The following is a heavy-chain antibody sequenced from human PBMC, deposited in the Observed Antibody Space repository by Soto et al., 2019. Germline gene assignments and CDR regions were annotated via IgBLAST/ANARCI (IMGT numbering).Heavy chain of an antibody. CDR3: ASRGRNNEGYYYGSGRKYYYYGMDV. J-gene: IGHJ6*02. Sequence: ASVKVSCKASGGTFSSYAISWVRQAPGQGLEWMGGIIPIFGTANYAQKFQGSVTITADESTSTAYMELSSLRSEDTAVYYCASRGRNNEGYYYGSGRKYYYYGMDVWGQGTTVTVSS. V-gene: IGHV1-69*13. D-gene: IGHD3-10*01. CDR2: IIPIFGTA. CDR1: GGTFSSYA.